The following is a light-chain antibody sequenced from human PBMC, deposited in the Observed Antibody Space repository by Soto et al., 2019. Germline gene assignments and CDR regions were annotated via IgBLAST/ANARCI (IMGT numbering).Light chain of an antibody. Sequence: QSALTQPASVSASPGQSITISCSGSSSDVGGYDYVSWYQQHPGKAPKLVIYEVNNRPSGVSDRFSGSKSGNTASLTISGVQADDEADYYCSSYRDTSKLVFVPGTKLTVL. CDR1: SSDVGGYDY. CDR2: EVN. CDR3: SSYRDTSKLV. J-gene: IGLJ1*01. V-gene: IGLV2-14*01.